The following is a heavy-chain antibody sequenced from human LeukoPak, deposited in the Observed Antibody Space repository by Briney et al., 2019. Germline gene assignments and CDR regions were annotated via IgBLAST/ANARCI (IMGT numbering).Heavy chain of an antibody. D-gene: IGHD6-19*01. V-gene: IGHV3-64*04. CDR3: AKDPYSSGYDAFDI. CDR2: ISSNGGST. Sequence: GGSLRLSCAASGFTFSSYAMHWVRQAPGKGLEYVSAISSNGGSTYYADSVKGRFTISRDNSKNTLSLQMDSLRAEDTAVYYCAKDPYSSGYDAFDIWGQGTMVTVSS. J-gene: IGHJ3*02. CDR1: GFTFSSYA.